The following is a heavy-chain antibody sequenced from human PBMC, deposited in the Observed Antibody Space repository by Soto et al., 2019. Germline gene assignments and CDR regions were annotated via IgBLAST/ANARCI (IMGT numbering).Heavy chain of an antibody. Sequence: RLEWMGWINAGNGNTKYSQKFQGRVTMTRDTSTSTVYMELSSLGSEDTAVYYCARDFSGLDCTNGVCSDFDYWGQGTLVIV. D-gene: IGHD2-8*01. J-gene: IGHJ4*02. CDR3: ARDFSGLDCTNGVCSDFDY. V-gene: IGHV1-3*01. CDR2: INAGNGNT.